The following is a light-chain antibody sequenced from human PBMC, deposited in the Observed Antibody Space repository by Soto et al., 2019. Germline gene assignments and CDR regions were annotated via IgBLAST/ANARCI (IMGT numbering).Light chain of an antibody. Sequence: EIVMTQSPATLSVSPGERATLSCRAIQSLSSNLAWYQQKPGQAPRLLIYGTSTRATGISARFSGSGSGTEITLTNSSLQSEDFPVYYCQQYNNWPSLTFGGGTKVEIK. J-gene: IGKJ4*01. V-gene: IGKV3-15*01. CDR2: GTS. CDR3: QQYNNWPSLT. CDR1: QSLSSN.